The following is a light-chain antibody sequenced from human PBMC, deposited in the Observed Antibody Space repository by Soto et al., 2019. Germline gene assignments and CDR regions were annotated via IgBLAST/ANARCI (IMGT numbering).Light chain of an antibody. CDR2: DVN. CDR3: SSYTSSSSYV. J-gene: IGLJ1*01. Sequence: SALTQPASVSGSPGQSITISCTGTSSDVGGYDYVSWYQQHPDKAPKLLIYDVNNRPSGVSNRFSGSKSGNTASLTISGLQAEDEADYYCSSYTSSSSYVFGTGTKVTVL. V-gene: IGLV2-14*01. CDR1: SSDVGGYDY.